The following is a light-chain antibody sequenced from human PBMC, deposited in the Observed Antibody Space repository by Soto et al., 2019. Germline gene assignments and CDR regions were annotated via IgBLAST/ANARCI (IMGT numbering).Light chain of an antibody. CDR2: QDS. CDR3: QAWDNSLV. J-gene: IGLJ2*01. CDR1: KLGDKY. Sequence: SYELTQPPSVSVSPGQTASITCSGDKLGDKYACWYQRKPGQSPVLVIYQDSKRPSGIPERFSGSNSGNTATLTISGTQAMDEADYYCQAWDNSLVFGGGTKLTVL. V-gene: IGLV3-1*01.